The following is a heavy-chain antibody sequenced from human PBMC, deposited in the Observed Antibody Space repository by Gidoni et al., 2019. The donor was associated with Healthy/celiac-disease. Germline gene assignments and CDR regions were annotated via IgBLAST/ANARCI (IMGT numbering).Heavy chain of an antibody. D-gene: IGHD4-4*01. CDR3: ARGRTGVTTSFYYYMDV. CDR2: MNTNSGNT. V-gene: IGHV1-8*01. J-gene: IGHJ6*03. Sequence: QVQLVQSGAEVKKPGASVKVSCKASGYTFTSYDINWVRQATGQGLEWLGWMNTNSGNTGYAQKFQGRVTMTRNTSISTAYMELSSLRSEDTAVYYCARGRTGVTTSFYYYMDVWGKGTTVTVSS. CDR1: GYTFTSYD.